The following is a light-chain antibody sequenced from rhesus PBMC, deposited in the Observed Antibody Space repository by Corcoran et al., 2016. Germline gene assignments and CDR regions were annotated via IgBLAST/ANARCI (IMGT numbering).Light chain of an antibody. CDR3: LQDYTTPYS. CDR1: QHIDKE. CDR2: AAS. Sequence: GDRVTVTCRASQHIDKELSWYQQKPGKAPTLLSYAASSLQTGVSSRFSGSGSGTDFTLTISSLQPADVATFYCLQDYTTPYSFGQGTKVEIK. V-gene: IGKV1-94*01. J-gene: IGKJ2*01.